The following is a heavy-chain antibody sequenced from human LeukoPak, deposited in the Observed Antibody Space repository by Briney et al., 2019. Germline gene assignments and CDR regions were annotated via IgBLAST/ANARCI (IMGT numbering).Heavy chain of an antibody. D-gene: IGHD6-6*01. J-gene: IGHJ4*02. V-gene: IGHV4-30-4*08. CDR3: ARVIQGSSALMVFDY. CDR1: GGSISSGDYY. Sequence: PSETLSLTCTVSGGSISSGDYYWSWIRRPPGKGLEGIGYIYYSGSTYYNPSLKSRVTISVDTSKNQFSLKLSSVTAADTAVYYCARVIQGSSALMVFDYWGQGTLVTVSS. CDR2: IYYSGST.